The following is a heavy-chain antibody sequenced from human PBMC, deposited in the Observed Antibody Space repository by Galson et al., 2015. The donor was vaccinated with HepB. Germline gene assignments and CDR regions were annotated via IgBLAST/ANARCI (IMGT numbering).Heavy chain of an antibody. V-gene: IGHV3-23*05. CDR1: GFTFRNYA. D-gene: IGHD6-19*01. CDR3: ARVHPEYSSGWYRQALYYFDS. Sequence: SLRLSCAASGFTFRNYAMSWVRQAPGKGLEWFLAINPSGYNRYGADPVEGLLPFSKDHSKNTLFLQKTSLTADDTAIYYCARVHPEYSSGWYRQALYYFDSWGQGTLVTVSS. J-gene: IGHJ4*02. CDR2: INPSGYNR.